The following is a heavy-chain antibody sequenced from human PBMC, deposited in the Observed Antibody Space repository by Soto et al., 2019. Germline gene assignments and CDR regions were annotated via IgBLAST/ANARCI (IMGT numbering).Heavy chain of an antibody. CDR1: GFIFSNYG. V-gene: IGHV3-30*18. J-gene: IGHJ3*02. Sequence: QVQLVESGGRVVQPGRSLRLSCAASGFIFSNYGMHWVRQAPGKGLEWVAVMSFDGSHKYYADSVKGRFTISRDNSKNTLYLQMDSLRAEDTAVYYCAKGYCSNTSCYDDAFDIWGQGTMVTVSS. CDR2: MSFDGSHK. CDR3: AKGYCSNTSCYDDAFDI. D-gene: IGHD2-2*01.